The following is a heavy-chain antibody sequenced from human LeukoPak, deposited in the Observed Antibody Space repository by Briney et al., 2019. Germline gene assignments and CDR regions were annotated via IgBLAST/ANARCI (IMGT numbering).Heavy chain of an antibody. Sequence: ASVKVSCKASGYTFTSYATHWVRQAPGQRLEWMGWINAGNGNTKYSQKFQGRVTITRDTSASTAYMELSSLRSEDTAVYYCARGIAVAGPYYFDYWGQGTLVTVSS. V-gene: IGHV1-3*01. CDR2: INAGNGNT. D-gene: IGHD6-19*01. J-gene: IGHJ4*02. CDR1: GYTFTSYA. CDR3: ARGIAVAGPYYFDY.